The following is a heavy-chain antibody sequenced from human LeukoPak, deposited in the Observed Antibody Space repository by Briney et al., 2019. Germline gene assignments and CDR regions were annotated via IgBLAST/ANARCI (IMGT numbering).Heavy chain of an antibody. CDR1: GDSISSNSYY. D-gene: IGHD3-22*01. CDR2: IFYSGST. J-gene: IGHJ4*02. CDR3: ARQFYYDSGGSHY. Sequence: SETLSLTCTVSGDSISSNSYYWGWIRQPPGKGLEWIGSIFYSGSTYYNPSLESRVTISVDTSKNQFSLKLSSVTAADTAVYYCARQFYYDSGGSHYWGQGTLVTVSS. V-gene: IGHV4-39*01.